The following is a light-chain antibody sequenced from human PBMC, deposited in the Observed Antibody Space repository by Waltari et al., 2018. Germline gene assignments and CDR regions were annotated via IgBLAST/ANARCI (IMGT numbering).Light chain of an antibody. Sequence: EIVLTQSPGTLSLSPGEGATLSCRASQSVNGALAWYQQKPGQAPRLLIYHASNRATGIPDRFSGSGSGTDFSLTISRLEPDDFAVYYCQHYLRLPVTFGQGTKVEI. CDR3: QHYLRLPVT. J-gene: IGKJ1*01. CDR2: HAS. CDR1: QSVNGA. V-gene: IGKV3-20*01.